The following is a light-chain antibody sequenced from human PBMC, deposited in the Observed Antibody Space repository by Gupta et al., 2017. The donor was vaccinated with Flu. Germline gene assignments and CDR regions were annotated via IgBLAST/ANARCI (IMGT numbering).Light chain of an antibody. CDR3: LQRRNWRFT. J-gene: IGKJ3*01. CDR2: DAS. CDR1: DIISTY. V-gene: IGKV3-11*01. Sequence: PATLSLSLGERATLSCRASDIISTYLAWYQQKPGQAPRLLIYDASNRATGIPARFSGSGSGTDFTLTISSLEPDDFAVYYCLQRRNWRFTFGPGTTVEIK.